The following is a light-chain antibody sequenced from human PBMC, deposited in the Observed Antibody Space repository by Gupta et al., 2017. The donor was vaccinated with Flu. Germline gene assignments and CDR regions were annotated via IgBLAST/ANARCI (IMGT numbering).Light chain of an antibody. Sequence: QSALTQPASVSGSPGQSITISCTGPSSDVGGYNYVSWYQQPPGKAPKLMIYEVSNRPSGVSNRFSGSKSGNTASLTISVLQAEDEADYYCSSYTSSSPWVFGGGTKLTVL. CDR1: SSDVGGYNY. J-gene: IGLJ3*02. V-gene: IGLV2-14*01. CDR2: EVS. CDR3: SSYTSSSPWV.